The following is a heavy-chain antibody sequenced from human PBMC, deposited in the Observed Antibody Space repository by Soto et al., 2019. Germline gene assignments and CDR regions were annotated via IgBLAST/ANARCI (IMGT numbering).Heavy chain of an antibody. D-gene: IGHD6-13*01. J-gene: IGHJ6*02. Sequence: SETLSLTCTVSGGPISSYYWTWIRQPPGKGLEWIGYIHYSGITTYNPSLKSRVTISIDTSKNQFSLNLNSVTAADTAVYYCARNREVRGIAAAGPYYYYGMDVWGQGTTVTVS. CDR1: GGPISSYY. CDR3: ARNREVRGIAAAGPYYYYGMDV. CDR2: IHYSGIT. V-gene: IGHV4-59*01.